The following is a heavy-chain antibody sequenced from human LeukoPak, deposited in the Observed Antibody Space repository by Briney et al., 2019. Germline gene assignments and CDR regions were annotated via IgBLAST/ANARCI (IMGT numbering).Heavy chain of an antibody. V-gene: IGHV4-34*01. J-gene: IGHJ6*02. D-gene: IGHD6-19*01. CDR3: TRLSSSGSGYYYYYYGMDV. Sequence: SETLSLTCAVYGGSFSGYYWSWIRQPPGKGLEWIGEINHSGSTNYNPSLKSRVTISVDTSKNQFSLKLSSVTAADTAVYYCTRLSSSGSGYYYYYYGMDVWGQGTTVTVSS. CDR1: GGSFSGYY. CDR2: INHSGST.